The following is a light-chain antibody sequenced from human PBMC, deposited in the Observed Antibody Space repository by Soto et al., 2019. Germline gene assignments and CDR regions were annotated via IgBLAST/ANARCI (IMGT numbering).Light chain of an antibody. Sequence: EIVLTQSPGTLSLSPGEGATLSCRASQSVSSSFLAWYQQKPGQAPRLLIYGASSRATGIPDRFSGSGSGTDFTLTISRLAPEDFAVYYCQQYGSSPYTFGQGTKLEIK. CDR2: GAS. J-gene: IGKJ2*01. CDR1: QSVSSSF. V-gene: IGKV3-20*01. CDR3: QQYGSSPYT.